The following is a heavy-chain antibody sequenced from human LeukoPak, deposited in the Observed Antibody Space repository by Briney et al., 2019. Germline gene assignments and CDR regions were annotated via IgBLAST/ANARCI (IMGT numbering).Heavy chain of an antibody. J-gene: IGHJ4*02. D-gene: IGHD6-13*01. V-gene: IGHV3-7*01. CDR1: GYTFSTYW. CDR3: ARDSAGNDY. CDR2: IKQDGSEK. Sequence: GGSLRLSCAASGYTFSTYWMSWVRQAPGKGLEWVANIKQDGSEKYYVDSVKGRFTISRDNAKNSLYLQMNSLRAEDTAMYYCARDSAGNDYWGQGTLVTVSS.